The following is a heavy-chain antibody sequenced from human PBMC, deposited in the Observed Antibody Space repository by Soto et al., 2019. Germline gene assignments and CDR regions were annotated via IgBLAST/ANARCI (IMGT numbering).Heavy chain of an antibody. V-gene: IGHV3-11*01. CDR3: ARDRTGSSPPMDV. CDR1: GFTFSYYY. J-gene: IGHJ6*02. CDR2: ISSSGSTI. D-gene: IGHD6-6*01. Sequence: GGSLRLSCAASGFTFSYYYMSWIRQAPGKGLEWVSYISSSGSTIYYADSVKGRFTISRDNAKNSLYLQMNSLRAEDTAVYYCARDRTGSSPPMDVWGQGTTVTVSS.